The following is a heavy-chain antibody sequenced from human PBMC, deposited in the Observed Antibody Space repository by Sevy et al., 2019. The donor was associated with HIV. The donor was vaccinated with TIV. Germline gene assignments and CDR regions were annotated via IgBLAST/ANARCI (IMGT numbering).Heavy chain of an antibody. V-gene: IGHV1-2*02. CDR1: GYTFTDYY. Sequence: GESLKISCKASGYTFTDYYIHWVRQAPGQGLEWMAWINPNDGVTNYARRFQGGVTVTRDTSISTAYMELRRLRSDDTAIYYCARLTTMRTSDLYGMDVWGQGTTVTVSS. D-gene: IGHD1-1*01. CDR3: ARLTTMRTSDLYGMDV. J-gene: IGHJ6*02. CDR2: INPNDGVT.